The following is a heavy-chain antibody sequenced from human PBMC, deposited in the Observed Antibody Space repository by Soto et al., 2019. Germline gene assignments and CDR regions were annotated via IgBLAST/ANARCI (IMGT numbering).Heavy chain of an antibody. V-gene: IGHV4-39*01. J-gene: IGHJ4*02. CDR1: GGSISSSSYY. Sequence: QLQLQESGPGLVKTSETLSLTCTVSGGSISSSSYYWGWIRQPPGKGLEWIGSIYYSGSTYYNPSLKSRLTISVDTSKNQFSLKLSSVTAADTAVYYCAPYQAAAGLFDYWGQGTLVTVSS. D-gene: IGHD6-13*01. CDR3: APYQAAAGLFDY. CDR2: IYYSGST.